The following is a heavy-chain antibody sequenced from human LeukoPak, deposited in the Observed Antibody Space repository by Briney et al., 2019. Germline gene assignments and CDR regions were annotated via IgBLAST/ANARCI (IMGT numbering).Heavy chain of an antibody. CDR1: GGSITSSDYD. CDR2: ISYSGST. V-gene: IGHV4-39*01. Sequence: SETLSLTYTVSGGSITSSDYDWGWIRQPPGKGLEWIGSISYSGSTSYNPSLKSRVTISVDTSKSQFSLKLTSVTAADTAVYYCARVGYDFDYWGQGTLVTVSS. CDR3: ARVGYDFDY. J-gene: IGHJ4*02. D-gene: IGHD1-1*01.